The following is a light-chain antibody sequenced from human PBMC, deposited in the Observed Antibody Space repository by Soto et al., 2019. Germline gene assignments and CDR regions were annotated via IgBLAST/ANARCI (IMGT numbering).Light chain of an antibody. CDR3: SSYRSLDIGV. CDR2: EVT. CDR1: SSDVGRYNY. Sequence: QSALTQPASVSVSPGQSITISCTGTSSDVGRYNYVSWYQQHPGSAPKRIIYEVTYRPSGVSDRFSGSKYGDTASLTISGLQAEDEADYYCSSYRSLDIGVFGTGTKVTVL. J-gene: IGLJ1*01. V-gene: IGLV2-14*03.